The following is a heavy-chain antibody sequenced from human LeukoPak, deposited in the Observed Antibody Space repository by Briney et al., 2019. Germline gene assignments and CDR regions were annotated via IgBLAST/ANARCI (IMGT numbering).Heavy chain of an antibody. V-gene: IGHV3-30*04. CDR2: ISYDGSDK. J-gene: IGHJ6*03. CDR3: ARDFGYCSSTSCQERVYYMDV. D-gene: IGHD2-2*01. Sequence: SGGSLRLSCAASGFTFRSYAMHWVRQAPGKGLEWVAFISYDGSDKYYADSVKGRFSISRDNSNNTLYLQMNSLRAEDTAVYYCARDFGYCSSTSCQERVYYMDVWGKGTTVTISS. CDR1: GFTFRSYA.